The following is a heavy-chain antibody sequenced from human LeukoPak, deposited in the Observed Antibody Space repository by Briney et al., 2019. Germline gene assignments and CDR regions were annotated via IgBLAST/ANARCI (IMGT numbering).Heavy chain of an antibody. CDR3: ARGYNWNYGIDY. D-gene: IGHD1-7*01. J-gene: IGHJ4*02. CDR2: IYYGGST. CDR1: GGSISSGGYY. Sequence: SETLSLTCTVSGGSISSGGYYWSWIRQHPGKGLEWIGYIYYGGSTYYNPSLKSRVTISVDTSKNQFSLKLSSVTAADTAVYYCARGYNWNYGIDYWGQGTLVTVSS. V-gene: IGHV4-31*03.